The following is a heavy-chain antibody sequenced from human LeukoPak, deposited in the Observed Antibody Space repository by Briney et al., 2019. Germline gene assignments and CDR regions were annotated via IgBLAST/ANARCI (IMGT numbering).Heavy chain of an antibody. CDR1: GFTFSSYG. Sequence: GGSLRLSCAASGFTFSSYGMSWVRQAPGKGLEWVSAIRGSGGSTYYADSVKGRFTISRDNSKNTLYLQMNSLRAEDTAVYYCAKPCRDGYPRYYYYYMDVWGKGTTVTISS. J-gene: IGHJ6*03. CDR2: IRGSGGST. V-gene: IGHV3-23*01. CDR3: AKPCRDGYPRYYYYYMDV. D-gene: IGHD5-24*01.